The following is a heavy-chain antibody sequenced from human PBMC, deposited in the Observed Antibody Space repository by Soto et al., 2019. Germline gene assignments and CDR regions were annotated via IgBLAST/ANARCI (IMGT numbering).Heavy chain of an antibody. J-gene: IGHJ6*03. CDR2: INAGNGNT. Sequence: GASVKVSCKASGYTFTSYAMHWVRQAPGQRLEWMGWINAGNGNTKYSQKFQGRVTITRDTSASTAYMELSSLRSEDTAVYYCAREYYDFWSGYYRSSNYYYMDVWGKGTTVTVSS. CDR3: AREYYDFWSGYYRSSNYYYMDV. D-gene: IGHD3-3*01. CDR1: GYTFTSYA. V-gene: IGHV1-3*01.